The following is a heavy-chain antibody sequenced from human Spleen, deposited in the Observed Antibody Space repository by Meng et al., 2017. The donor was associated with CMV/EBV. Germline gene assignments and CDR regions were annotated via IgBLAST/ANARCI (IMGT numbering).Heavy chain of an antibody. CDR3: ARARGSRYTNAKIDY. J-gene: IGHJ4*02. CDR1: GYTFTAYL. CDR2: INPNSGGT. D-gene: IGHD3-16*02. Sequence: ASVKVSCKASGYTFTAYLIHWVRQAPGQGLEWMGWINPNSGGTNYAQKFQGRVTMTRDTSISTAYMELSRLRSDDTAVYYCARARGSRYTNAKIDYWGQGTLVTVSS. V-gene: IGHV1-2*02.